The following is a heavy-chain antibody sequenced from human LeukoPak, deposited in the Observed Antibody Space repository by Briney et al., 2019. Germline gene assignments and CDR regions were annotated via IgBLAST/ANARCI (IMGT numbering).Heavy chain of an antibody. CDR1: GYTFTSYA. CDR2: INTNTGNP. J-gene: IGHJ3*02. Sequence: ASVKVSCKASGYTFTSYAMNWVRQAPGQGLEWMGWINTNTGNPTYAQGFTGRFVFSLDTSVSTAHLQISSLKAEDTAVYYCARDPLVGATFAGDAFDIWGQGTMVTVSS. CDR3: ARDPLVGATFAGDAFDI. D-gene: IGHD1-26*01. V-gene: IGHV7-4-1*02.